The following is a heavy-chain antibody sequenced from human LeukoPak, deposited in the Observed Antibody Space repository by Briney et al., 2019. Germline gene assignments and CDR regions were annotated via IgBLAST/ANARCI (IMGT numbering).Heavy chain of an antibody. J-gene: IGHJ1*01. Sequence: GGSLRLSCVASGFTFSSYWMHWVRQAPGKGLVWVSRIKSDGSTNYADSVKGRFTISRDNAKNTVSLQLNSLRAEDTGVYFCARAPSEIGGYYPEYFRHWGQGTLVTVSS. D-gene: IGHD3-22*01. V-gene: IGHV3-74*01. CDR1: GFTFSSYW. CDR3: ARAPSEIGGYYPEYFRH. CDR2: IKSDGST.